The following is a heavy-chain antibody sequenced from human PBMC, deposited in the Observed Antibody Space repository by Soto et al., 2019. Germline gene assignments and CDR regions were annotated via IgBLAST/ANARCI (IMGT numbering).Heavy chain of an antibody. J-gene: IGHJ4*02. V-gene: IGHV3-7*01. D-gene: IGHD3-16*01. CDR2: MGQDGSER. Sequence: EVQLVESGGGLVQPGGSLRLSCAASGFTFSTYWMTWVRQPPGKGLERVANMGQDGSERYYVDSVRGRFTVSRDNDKNSLYLQINGLRAEDTAVYYCVCGGNFFIYWGQGTLVTVS. CDR3: VCGGNFFIY. CDR1: GFTFSTYW.